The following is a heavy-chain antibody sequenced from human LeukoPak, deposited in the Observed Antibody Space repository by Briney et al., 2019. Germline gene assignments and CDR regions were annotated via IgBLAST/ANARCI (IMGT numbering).Heavy chain of an antibody. CDR3: ARGDYVWGSYLPTYYFDY. J-gene: IGHJ4*02. CDR2: INPNSGGT. V-gene: IGHV1-2*02. CDR1: GYTFTGYY. Sequence: GASVKVSCKASGYTFTGYYMHWVRQAPGQGLEWMGWINPNSGGTNYAQKFQGRVTMTRDTSISTAYMEQSRLRSDDTAVYYCARGDYVWGSYLPTYYFDYWGQGTLVTVSS. D-gene: IGHD3-16*02.